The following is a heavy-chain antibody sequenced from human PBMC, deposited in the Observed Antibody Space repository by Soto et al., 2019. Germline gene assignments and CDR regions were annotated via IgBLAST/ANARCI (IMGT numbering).Heavy chain of an antibody. CDR3: AVYRRTMVYAIVGYFDY. CDR1: GYTFTSYG. J-gene: IGHJ4*02. Sequence: GASVKVSCKASGYTFTSYGISWVRQAPGQGLEWMGGIIPIFGTANYAQKFQGRVTITADESTSSAYMELSSLRSEDTAVYYCAVYRRTMVYAIVGYFDYWGQGTLVTVSS. CDR2: IIPIFGTA. V-gene: IGHV1-69*13. D-gene: IGHD2-8*01.